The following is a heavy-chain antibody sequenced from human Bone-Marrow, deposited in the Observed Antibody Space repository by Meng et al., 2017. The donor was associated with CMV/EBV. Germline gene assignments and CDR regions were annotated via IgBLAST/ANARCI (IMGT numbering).Heavy chain of an antibody. J-gene: IGHJ2*01. D-gene: IGHD5-24*01. Sequence: GESLKISCAASGFTFSSYSMNWVRQAPGKGLEWVSSISSSSSYIYYADSVKGRFTISRDNSKNTLYLQMNSLRAEDAAVYYCAKVLYVATITGGRYFDLWGRGTLVTVSS. CDR2: ISSSSSYI. CDR1: GFTFSSYS. CDR3: AKVLYVATITGGRYFDL. V-gene: IGHV3-21*04.